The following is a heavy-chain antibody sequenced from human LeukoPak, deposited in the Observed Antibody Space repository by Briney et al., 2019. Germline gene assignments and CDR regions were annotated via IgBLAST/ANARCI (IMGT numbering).Heavy chain of an antibody. V-gene: IGHV1-46*01. CDR1: GYTFTSYY. D-gene: IGHD1-26*01. CDR2: INPSGGST. J-gene: IGHJ4*02. Sequence: ASVKVSCKASGYTFTSYYMHWVRQAPGQGLEWMGIINPSGGSTSYAHKLQGRVTMTRDTSTRTVYMGLSSLRSEATAGYSCGRVSGVASSPFGIWGQGPLVTVSS. CDR3: GRVSGVASSPFGI.